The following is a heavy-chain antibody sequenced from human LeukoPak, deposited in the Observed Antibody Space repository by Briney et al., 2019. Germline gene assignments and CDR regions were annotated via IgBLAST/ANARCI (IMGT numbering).Heavy chain of an antibody. V-gene: IGHV1-2*02. CDR2: INPNSGGT. CDR3: ARTRAPRGYSYGYNY. Sequence: GASVKVSCKASGYTFTGYYMHWVRQAPGQGLEWMGWINPNSGGTNYAQKFQGRVTMTRDTSISTVYMELSRLRSDDTAVYYCARTRAPRGYSYGYNYWGQGTLVTVSS. CDR1: GYTFTGYY. D-gene: IGHD5-18*01. J-gene: IGHJ4*02.